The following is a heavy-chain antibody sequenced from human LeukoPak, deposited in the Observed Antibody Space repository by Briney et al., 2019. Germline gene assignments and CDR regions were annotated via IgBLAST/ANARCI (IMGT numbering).Heavy chain of an antibody. CDR1: GYTFTDYY. CDR3: AFTAAGGDFDY. CDR2: VDPEDGET. V-gene: IGHV1-69-2*01. Sequence: ASVKVSCKVSGYTFTDYYMRWVQQAPGKGLEWMGLVDPEDGETIYAEKFQGRVTITADTSTDTAYMELSSLRSEDTAVYYCAFTAAGGDFDYWGQGTLVTVSS. D-gene: IGHD6-13*01. J-gene: IGHJ4*02.